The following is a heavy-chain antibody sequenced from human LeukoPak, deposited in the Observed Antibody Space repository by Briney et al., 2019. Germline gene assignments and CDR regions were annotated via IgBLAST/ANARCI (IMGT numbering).Heavy chain of an antibody. Sequence: SETPSLTCTVSGGSISSSSYYWGWIRQPPGKGLEWIGSIYYSGSTYYNPSLKSRVTISVDTSKNRFSLKLSSVTAADTAVYYCAIYDYGDYGLYDYWGQGTLVTVSS. D-gene: IGHD4-17*01. J-gene: IGHJ4*02. CDR2: IYYSGST. V-gene: IGHV4-39*05. CDR3: AIYDYGDYGLYDY. CDR1: GGSISSSSYY.